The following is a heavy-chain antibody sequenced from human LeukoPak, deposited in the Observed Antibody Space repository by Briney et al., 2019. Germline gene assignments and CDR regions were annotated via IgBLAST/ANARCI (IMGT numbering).Heavy chain of an antibody. Sequence: ASVKVSCKDSGGSFNDYSVSWVRQAPGQGLEWMGGIIPVYSISNYAQNFHDRVSLSADASTSSVYMELRSLTSDDTAVYYCARGEFYRDAEYFYYYYMDVWGTGTTVTVSS. CDR1: GGSFNDYS. CDR3: ARGEFYRDAEYFYYYYMDV. J-gene: IGHJ6*03. D-gene: IGHD3-16*01. V-gene: IGHV1-69*13. CDR2: IIPVYSIS.